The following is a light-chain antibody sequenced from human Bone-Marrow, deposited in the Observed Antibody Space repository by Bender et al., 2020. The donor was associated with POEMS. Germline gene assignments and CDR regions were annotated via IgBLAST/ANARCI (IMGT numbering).Light chain of an antibody. CDR2: EVT. J-gene: IGLJ2*01. CDR1: SSDVGDYNF. Sequence: QSALTQPPSASGSPGQSVTISCTGTSSDVGDYNFVSWYQQHPGKAPKLLIYEVTKRPSGVPDRFSGSRSGNTASLTVSGLQAEDEAEYYCSSFAGGNKLLFGGGTKLTVL. V-gene: IGLV2-8*01. CDR3: SSFAGGNKLL.